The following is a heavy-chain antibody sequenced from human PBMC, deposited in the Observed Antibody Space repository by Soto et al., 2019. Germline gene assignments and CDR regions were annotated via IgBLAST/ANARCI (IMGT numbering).Heavy chain of an antibody. J-gene: IGHJ4*02. D-gene: IGHD5-12*01. CDR1: GYTFTGYY. Sequence: ASVKVSCKASGYTFTGYYMHWVRQAPGQGLEWMGWINPNSGGTNYAQKFQGRVTMTRDTSISTAYTELSRLRSDDTAVYYCARGPSGYDSPLFDYWGQGTLVTVSS. V-gene: IGHV1-2*02. CDR3: ARGPSGYDSPLFDY. CDR2: INPNSGGT.